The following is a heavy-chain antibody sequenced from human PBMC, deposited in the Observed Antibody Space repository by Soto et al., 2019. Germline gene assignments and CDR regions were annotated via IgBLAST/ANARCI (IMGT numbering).Heavy chain of an antibody. J-gene: IGHJ6*02. D-gene: IGHD2-8*02. CDR1: GGSITSGHW. CDR2: ISLNGDI. CDR3: ATRETRTGGPV. V-gene: IGHV4-4*02. Sequence: QVQLQESGPGLVESSGILSLTCAVYGGSITSGHWWTWVRQSTGKGLEWIGEISLNGDINYCPSLQSRVTVSMDLSSNHLYLRLTSVTAADKAGYYCATRETRTGGPVWGQGTGVTVSS.